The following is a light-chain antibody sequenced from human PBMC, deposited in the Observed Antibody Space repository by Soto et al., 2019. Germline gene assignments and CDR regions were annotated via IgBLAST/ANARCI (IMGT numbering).Light chain of an antibody. CDR3: VSYTDSDTLV. CDR2: EVS. V-gene: IGLV2-14*01. Sequence: QSALTQPASVSGSPGQSITISCTGTSSDVGGYNYVSWYQQHPGKAPKLMIYEVSNRPSGVSHRFSASKSGSTASLTISGLQAEDEADYFCVSYTDSDTLVFGTGTKVTVL. CDR1: SSDVGGYNY. J-gene: IGLJ1*01.